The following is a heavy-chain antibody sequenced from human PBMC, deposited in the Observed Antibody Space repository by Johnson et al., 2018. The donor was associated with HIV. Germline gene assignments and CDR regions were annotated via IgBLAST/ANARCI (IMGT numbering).Heavy chain of an antibody. CDR3: ARSYFDWLLLTAFDI. V-gene: IGHV3/OR16-10*03. CDR2: IGTGGGT. Sequence: VQLVESGGGLVHPGGSLRLSCAGSGFTFSSYAMHWVRQAPGKGLEWVSAIGTGGGTYYADSVKGRFTISRDNSKNTLYLQMHSLRAEDTAVYYCARSYFDWLLLTAFDIWGQGTMVTVSS. J-gene: IGHJ3*02. CDR1: GFTFSSYA. D-gene: IGHD3-9*01.